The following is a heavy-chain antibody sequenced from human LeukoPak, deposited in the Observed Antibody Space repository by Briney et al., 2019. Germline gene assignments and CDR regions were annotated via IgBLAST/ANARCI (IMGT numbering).Heavy chain of an antibody. J-gene: IGHJ4*02. CDR2: IYYTGST. V-gene: IGHV4-39*07. CDR1: GGSITRSSYY. Sequence: SETLSLTCSVSGGSITRSSYYWGWIRQPPGKGLEWIGSIYYTGSTNYNPSLKSRVTISEDTSKNQFSLKLSSVTAADTAVYYCARGGDDYVWGSYRFWGQGTLVTVSS. CDR3: ARGGDDYVWGSYRF. D-gene: IGHD3-16*02.